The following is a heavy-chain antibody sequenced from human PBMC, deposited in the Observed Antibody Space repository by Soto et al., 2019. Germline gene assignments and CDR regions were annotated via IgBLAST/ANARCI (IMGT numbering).Heavy chain of an antibody. D-gene: IGHD3-22*01. J-gene: IGHJ4*02. CDR2: IWYDGSNK. V-gene: IGHV3-30*02. CDR3: AKDSPNYYDSSGPMDY. CDR1: GFTFSSYG. Sequence: GSLRLSCAASGFTFSSYGMHWVRQAPGKGLEWVAVIWYDGSNKYYADSVKGRFTISRDNSKNTLYLQMNSLRAEDMSVFYCAKDSPNYYDSSGPMDYWGQGTLVTVSS.